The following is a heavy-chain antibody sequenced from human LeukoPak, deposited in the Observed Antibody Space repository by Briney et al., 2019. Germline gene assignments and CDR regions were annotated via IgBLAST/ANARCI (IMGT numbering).Heavy chain of an antibody. CDR1: GVSISSSSYY. Sequence: SETLSLTCTVSGVSISSSSYYWGWIRQPPGKGLEWIGSIYYSGSTYYNTSLESRLTISVDTSKNQFSLKLSSVTAADTAVYYCARTRKYSSDDDCWGQGTLVTVSS. J-gene: IGHJ4*02. V-gene: IGHV4-39*01. D-gene: IGHD6-19*01. CDR3: ARTRKYSSDDDC. CDR2: IYYSGST.